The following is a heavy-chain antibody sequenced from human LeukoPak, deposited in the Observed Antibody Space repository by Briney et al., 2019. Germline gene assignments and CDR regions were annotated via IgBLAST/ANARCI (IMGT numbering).Heavy chain of an antibody. D-gene: IGHD4-23*01. CDR2: ITPILGTP. J-gene: IGHJ4*02. V-gene: IGHV1-69*13. CDR1: GDTFSSYD. CDR3: ARGWLAETIMVTPYNY. Sequence: ASVKVSCKASGDTFSSYDISWVRQAPGQGLEWIGGITPILGTPNYAQKFQGRVTITADESTRTAYMELRSLRSEDTAVYYCARGWLAETIMVTPYNYWGQGTLVTVSS.